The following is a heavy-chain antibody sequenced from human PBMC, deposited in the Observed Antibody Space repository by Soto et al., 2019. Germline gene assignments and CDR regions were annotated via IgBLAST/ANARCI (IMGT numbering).Heavy chain of an antibody. CDR3: ARGGGYYDSSGSFDY. V-gene: IGHV3-13*01. J-gene: IGHJ4*02. CDR2: IGTAGDT. CDR1: GFTFSSYD. Sequence: PGGSLRLSCAASGFTFSSYDMHWVRQATGKGLEWVSAIGTAGDTYYPGSVKGRFTISRENAKNSLYLQMNSLRAGDTAVYYCARGGGYYDSSGSFDYWGQGTLVTVSS. D-gene: IGHD3-22*01.